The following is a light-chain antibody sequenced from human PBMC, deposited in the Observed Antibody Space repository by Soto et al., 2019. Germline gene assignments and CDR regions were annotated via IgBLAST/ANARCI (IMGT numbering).Light chain of an antibody. J-gene: IGKJ2*01. CDR1: QSVYNF. Sequence: EIVLTQSPGTLSLSPGERATLSCRASQSVYNFFAWYQQRPGQAPRLLIYDASNRATGVPGRFSGSWSGTDFTLSITNLEPEDFAIYYCQESNIWSPFPFGQGTKLEIQ. CDR3: QESNIWSPFP. CDR2: DAS. V-gene: IGKV3-11*01.